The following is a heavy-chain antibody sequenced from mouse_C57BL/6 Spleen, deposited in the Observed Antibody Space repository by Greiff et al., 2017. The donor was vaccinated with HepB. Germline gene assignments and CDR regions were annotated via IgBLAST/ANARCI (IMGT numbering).Heavy chain of an antibody. D-gene: IGHD2-4*01. CDR3: AIGPLYYDYEWVFDY. V-gene: IGHV1-74*01. CDR1: GYTFTSYW. Sequence: QVQLQQPGAELVKPGASVKVSCKASGYTFTSYWMHWVKQRPGQGLEWIGRIHPSDSDTNYNQKFKGKATLTVDKSSSTAYMQLSSLTSEDSAVYYCAIGPLYYDYEWVFDYWGQGTTLTVSS. J-gene: IGHJ2*01. CDR2: IHPSDSDT.